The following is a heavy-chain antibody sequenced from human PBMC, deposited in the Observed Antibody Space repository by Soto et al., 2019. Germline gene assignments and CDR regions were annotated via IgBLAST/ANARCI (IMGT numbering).Heavy chain of an antibody. CDR3: AREPFYCSGGSCYAGEGEY. CDR1: GFTFSSYW. D-gene: IGHD2-15*01. J-gene: IGHJ4*02. V-gene: IGHV3-74*01. CDR2: INSDGSTT. Sequence: EVQLVESGGGLVQPGGSLRLSCAASGFTFSSYWMHWVRQAPGKGLVWVSRINSDGSTTSYADSVKGRFTISRDNAKNTLYLQMNSLRAEDTAVYYCAREPFYCSGGSCYAGEGEYWGQGTLVTVSS.